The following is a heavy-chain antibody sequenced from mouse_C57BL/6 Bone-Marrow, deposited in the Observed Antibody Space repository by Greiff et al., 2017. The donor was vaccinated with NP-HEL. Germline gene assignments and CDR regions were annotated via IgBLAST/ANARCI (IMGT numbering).Heavy chain of an antibody. CDR3: TRDYYGSFAY. J-gene: IGHJ3*01. D-gene: IGHD1-1*01. CDR2: IDPETGGT. V-gene: IGHV1-15*01. Sequence: SGAELVRPGASVTLSCKASGYTFTDYEMHWVKQTPVHGLEWIGAIDPETGGTAYNQKFKGKAILTADKSSSTAYMELRSLTSEDSAVYYCTRDYYGSFAYWGQGTLVTVSA. CDR1: GYTFTDYE.